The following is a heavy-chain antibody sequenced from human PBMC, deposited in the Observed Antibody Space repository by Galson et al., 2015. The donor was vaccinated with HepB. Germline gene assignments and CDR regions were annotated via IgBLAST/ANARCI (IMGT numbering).Heavy chain of an antibody. V-gene: IGHV3-23*01. J-gene: IGHJ5*02. CDR2: ISGRGVGT. Sequence: SLILSCAASGFTFINYAMSWVRQAPGKGLEWVSSISGRGVGTTYYADPVKGRFTISRDNSKDTLYLQMNSLRVEDTAVYYCATSDYDNFGPLGWFDPWGQGTQVTVAS. CDR1: GFTFINYA. D-gene: IGHD4-11*01. CDR3: ATSDYDNFGPLGWFDP.